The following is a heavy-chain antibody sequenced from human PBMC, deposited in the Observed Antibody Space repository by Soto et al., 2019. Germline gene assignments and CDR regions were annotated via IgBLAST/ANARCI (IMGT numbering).Heavy chain of an antibody. CDR1: GDSVSSNSAA. J-gene: IGHJ6*03. CDR3: ARQPRDYSINYYYYMDV. D-gene: IGHD4-4*01. Sequence: SQTLSLTCAISGDSVSSNSAAWNWIRQSPSRGLEWLGRTYYRSKWYNDYAVSVKSRITINPDTSKNQFSLQLNSVTPEDTAVYYCARQPRDYSINYYYYMDVWGKGTTVTVSS. CDR2: TYYRSKWYN. V-gene: IGHV6-1*01.